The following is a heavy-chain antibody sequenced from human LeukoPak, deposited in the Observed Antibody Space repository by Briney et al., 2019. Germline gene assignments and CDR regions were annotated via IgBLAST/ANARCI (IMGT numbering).Heavy chain of an antibody. CDR1: GGSISSSGYY. Sequence: SETLSLTCTVSGGSISSSGYYWGWIRQPPGKGLEWIGSMYYSGSTYYNPSLKSRVTISVDTSKNQFSLKLSSVTAADTAVYYCARVGGYRYFDPWGQGTLVTVSS. V-gene: IGHV4-39*07. J-gene: IGHJ5*02. CDR2: MYYSGST. CDR3: ARVGGYRYFDP. D-gene: IGHD5-18*01.